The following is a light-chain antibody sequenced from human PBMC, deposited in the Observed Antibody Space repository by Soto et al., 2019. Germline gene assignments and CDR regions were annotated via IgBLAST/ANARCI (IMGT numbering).Light chain of an antibody. CDR3: QQSYSTPLT. Sequence: DIQMTQSPSSLSASVGDRVTITCRASQNINSYLNWYQHKPGKAPNLLIYAASSLQSGVPSRFSGSRSGTDFTLTISSLQPEDFATYYCQQSYSTPLTFGGGTKVDIK. J-gene: IGKJ4*01. V-gene: IGKV1-39*01. CDR2: AAS. CDR1: QNINSY.